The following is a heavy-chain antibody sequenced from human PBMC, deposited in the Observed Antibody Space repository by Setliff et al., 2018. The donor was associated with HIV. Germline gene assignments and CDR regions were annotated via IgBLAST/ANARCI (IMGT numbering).Heavy chain of an antibody. CDR2: IYHHGTT. D-gene: IGHD5-12*01. Sequence: PSETLSLTCAVSGYSISSGYYWGWIRQPPGKGLEWIGNIYHHGTTYYYPSLKGRVTISLDMSQNQFSLKVNSVTAADTAIYYCARGGPAVAYAVDVWGQGTTVTVSS. CDR1: GYSISSGYY. J-gene: IGHJ6*02. CDR3: ARGGPAVAYAVDV. V-gene: IGHV4-38-2*01.